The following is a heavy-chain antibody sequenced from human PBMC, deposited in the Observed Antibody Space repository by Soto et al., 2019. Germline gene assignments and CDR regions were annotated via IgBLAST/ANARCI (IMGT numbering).Heavy chain of an antibody. Sequence: SETLSLTCTVSGGYISSYYWSWIRQPPGKGLEWIGYIYYSGSPSYNPSLKSRVTISIDTSKNQFSLKLSSVTAADTAVYYCARGYCSSTSCYLHLGAFDIWGQGTMVTVSS. CDR2: IYYSGSP. CDR3: ARGYCSSTSCYLHLGAFDI. CDR1: GGYISSYY. D-gene: IGHD2-2*01. J-gene: IGHJ3*02. V-gene: IGHV4-59*01.